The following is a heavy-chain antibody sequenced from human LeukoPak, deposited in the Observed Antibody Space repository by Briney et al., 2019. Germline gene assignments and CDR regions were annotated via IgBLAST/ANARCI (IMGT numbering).Heavy chain of an antibody. D-gene: IGHD6-19*01. CDR3: APHSDWRFDF. CDR1: GFTFSMYW. V-gene: IGHV3-7*01. Sequence: GGSLRLSCTDSGFTFSMYWMSWVRQAPGKGLEWLASIKPDGSAAIYVDSMKGRFTISRDNAKNSLYLQMNSLTVEDTAVYYCAPHSDWRFDFWGQGTLVTVSS. J-gene: IGHJ4*02. CDR2: IKPDGSAA.